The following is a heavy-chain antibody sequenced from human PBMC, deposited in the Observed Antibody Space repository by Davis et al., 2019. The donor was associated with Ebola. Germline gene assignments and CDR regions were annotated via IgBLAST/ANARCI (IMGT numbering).Heavy chain of an antibody. CDR2: IYPGDSDT. CDR1: GYSFTSYW. Sequence: PGGSLRLSCTGSGYSFTSYWIGWVRQLPGKGLEWMGIIYPGDSDTRYSPSFQGQVTISADKSISTAYLQWSSLKASDTAMYYCARGEQWLVPADFDYWGQGTLVTVSS. J-gene: IGHJ4*02. CDR3: ARGEQWLVPADFDY. D-gene: IGHD6-19*01. V-gene: IGHV5-51*01.